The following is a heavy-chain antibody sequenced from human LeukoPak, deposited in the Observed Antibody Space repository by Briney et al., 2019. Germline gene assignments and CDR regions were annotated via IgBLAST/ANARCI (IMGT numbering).Heavy chain of an antibody. CDR3: ARGRAYDYVSSPPGAFADY. CDR2: INYSGNT. Sequence: SETLSLTCTVSGVSISSGGYYWSWHRQHPGQGREWIVHINYSGNTYYSPSLQSRVTIEIYRSKHQFSLKLSSVTAADTAVYYCARGRAYDYVSSPPGAFADYWGQGALVTVTS. D-gene: IGHD3-22*01. J-gene: IGHJ4*02. V-gene: IGHV4-31*03. CDR1: GVSISSGGYY.